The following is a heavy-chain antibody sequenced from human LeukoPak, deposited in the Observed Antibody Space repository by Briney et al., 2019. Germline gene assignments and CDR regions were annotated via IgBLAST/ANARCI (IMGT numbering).Heavy chain of an antibody. CDR3: AKGYYDFWSGYYMPGGMDV. CDR1: GFTFSSYG. J-gene: IGHJ6*02. CDR2: ISYDGSYK. Sequence: GRSLRLSCAASGFTFSSYGMHWVRQAPGKGPEWVALISYDGSYKYYADSVKGRFTIYRDNSKNTLYLQMNSLRAEDTAVYYCAKGYYDFWSGYYMPGGMDVWGQGTTVTVSS. V-gene: IGHV3-30*18. D-gene: IGHD3-3*01.